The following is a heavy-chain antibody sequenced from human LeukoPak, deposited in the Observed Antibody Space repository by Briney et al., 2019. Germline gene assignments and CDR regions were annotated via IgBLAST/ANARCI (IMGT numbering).Heavy chain of an antibody. J-gene: IGHJ4*02. CDR3: ALKYSYAYYFDS. V-gene: IGHV2-5*02. Sequence: ESGPTLVNPTQTLTLTCTCSGFSLSTSGVSVAWIRQPPGKALEWLALIHWDDEKRYSPSLKSRLTITKDTSNNRVVLTMTNMDPVDTATYYCALKYSYAYYFDSWGQGTLVTVSS. CDR2: IHWDDEK. D-gene: IGHD5-18*01. CDR1: GFSLSTSGVS.